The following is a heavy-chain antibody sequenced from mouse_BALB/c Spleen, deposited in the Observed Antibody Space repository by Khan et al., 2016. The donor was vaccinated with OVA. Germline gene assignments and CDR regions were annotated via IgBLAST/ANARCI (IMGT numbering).Heavy chain of an antibody. CDR1: GYTFTNYW. J-gene: IGHJ3*01. D-gene: IGHD1-1*01. Sequence: QVQLQQSGAELAKPGASVKMSCKASGYTFTNYWMHWVKQRPGQGLEWIGYIDPTTSYTEYNQKFKDKATLTADKSSSTAYMQLSSLTSEDSAVYYCTSHGSGYTWFGYWGQGTLVSVSA. V-gene: IGHV1-7*01. CDR2: IDPTTSYT. CDR3: TSHGSGYTWFGY.